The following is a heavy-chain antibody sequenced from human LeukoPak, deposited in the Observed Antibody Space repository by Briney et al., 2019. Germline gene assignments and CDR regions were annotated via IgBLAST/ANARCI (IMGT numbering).Heavy chain of an antibody. CDR3: ARDSRAVTGPWSDL. Sequence: GGSLRISCAASGFIVTANYMSWVRQAPGKGLEWVSVIYSGGTTYYADFVKGRFTISRDSSKNTLYLQMNSLRVEDTAMYFCARDSRAVTGPWSDLWGRGTLVTVSS. D-gene: IGHD6-19*01. V-gene: IGHV3-53*01. CDR1: GFIVTANY. J-gene: IGHJ5*02. CDR2: IYSGGTT.